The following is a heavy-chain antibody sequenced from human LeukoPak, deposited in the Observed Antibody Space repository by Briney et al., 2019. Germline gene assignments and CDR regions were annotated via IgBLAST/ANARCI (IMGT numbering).Heavy chain of an antibody. CDR3: TRNNCSSTSCYDY. V-gene: IGHV3-73*01. CDR2: IRSKANNYAT. J-gene: IGHJ4*02. D-gene: IGHD2-2*01. CDR1: GFTFSGSG. Sequence: GGSLRLSCAASGFTFSGSGMHWVRQASGKGLEWVARIRSKANNYATAYAASVKGRLTISRDDSKNTAYLQMNSLKTEDTAVYYCTRNNCSSTSCYDYWGQGTLVTVSS.